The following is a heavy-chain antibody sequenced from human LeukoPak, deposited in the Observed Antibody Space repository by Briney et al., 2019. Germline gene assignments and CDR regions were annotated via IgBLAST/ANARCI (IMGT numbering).Heavy chain of an antibody. J-gene: IGHJ4*02. CDR1: GGSISSSYY. Sequence: SETLSLTCTVSGGSISSSYYWGWIRQPSGKGLEWIGSIYYSGSTYYNPSLKSRVTISIDTSKNQFSLKLSSVTAADTAVYYCARQPPVAASGNFVDYWGQGTLVTVSS. CDR2: IYYSGST. D-gene: IGHD4-23*01. CDR3: ARQPPVAASGNFVDY. V-gene: IGHV4-39*01.